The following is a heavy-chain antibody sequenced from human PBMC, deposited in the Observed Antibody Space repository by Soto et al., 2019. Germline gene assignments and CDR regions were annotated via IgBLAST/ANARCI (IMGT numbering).Heavy chain of an antibody. Sequence: EVQLVESGGGLVKPGGSLRLSCVGSGFSFINAWMSWVRQAPGKGLEWVGCIRSNTEGGTPDYAAPVRGRFTISRDDSKNTVYLQMNSLETEDSAVYYCTTESPHSDSWGQGTLVTVSS. V-gene: IGHV3-15*01. CDR2: IRSNTEGGTP. J-gene: IGHJ4*02. CDR3: TTESPHSDS. CDR1: GFSFINAW.